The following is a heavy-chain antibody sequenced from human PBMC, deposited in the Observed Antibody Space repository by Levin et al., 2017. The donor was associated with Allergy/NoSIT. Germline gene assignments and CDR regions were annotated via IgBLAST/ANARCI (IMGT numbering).Heavy chain of an antibody. J-gene: IGHJ3*02. D-gene: IGHD3-10*01. V-gene: IGHV4-39*01. CDR1: GGSISSGNYY. Sequence: PSETLSLTCSVSGGSISSGNYYWGWIRQPPGKGPEWIGSLHYSGRTYYNPSLKGRVTISGDTSRNQFSLKLSSVTAADTAVYYCARHADQAPMVCACHSWGQGTTVTVSS. CDR2: LHYSGRT. CDR3: ARHADQAPMVCACHS.